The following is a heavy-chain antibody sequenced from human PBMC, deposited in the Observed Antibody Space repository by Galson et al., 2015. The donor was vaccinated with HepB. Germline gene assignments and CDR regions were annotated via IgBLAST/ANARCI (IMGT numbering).Heavy chain of an antibody. CDR3: VRVFFGSERYSAYWYFDL. CDR2: ISTNGATI. D-gene: IGHD3-10*01. J-gene: IGHJ2*01. CDR1: GFTFSAYT. V-gene: IGHV3-48*02. Sequence: SLRLSCAASGFTFSAYTMNWVRQAPGKGLESIAYISTNGATIYYADSVKGRSTVSRDNARNSLYLQMNSLRDQDTAVYSCVRVFFGSERYSAYWYFDLWGRGTLVTVSS.